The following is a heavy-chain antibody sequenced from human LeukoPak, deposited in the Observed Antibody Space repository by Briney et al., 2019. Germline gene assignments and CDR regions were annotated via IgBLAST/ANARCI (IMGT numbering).Heavy chain of an antibody. V-gene: IGHV3-66*01. Sequence: GGSLRLSCAASGFTVSSNYMSWVRQAPGKGLEWVSVIYSGGSTYYADSVKGRFTISRDNSKNTLYLQMNSLRAEDTAVYYCARGLVVATGDYWGQGTLVTVSS. CDR1: GFTVSSNY. CDR3: ARGLVVATGDY. D-gene: IGHD3-22*01. CDR2: IYSGGST. J-gene: IGHJ4*02.